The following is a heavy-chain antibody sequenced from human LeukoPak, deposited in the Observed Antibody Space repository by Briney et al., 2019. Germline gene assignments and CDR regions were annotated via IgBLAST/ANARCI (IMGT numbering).Heavy chain of an antibody. D-gene: IGHD3-22*01. V-gene: IGHV1-18*01. CDR2: ISAYNGNT. J-gene: IGHJ4*02. CDR1: GYTFTSYG. Sequence: ASVKVSCKASGYTFTSYGISWVRQAPGQGLEWMGWISAYNGNTNYAQKLQGRVTMTTDTSTSTAYMELRSLRSDDTAVYYCARQGPVPYYYDSSGYYFELDYWGQGTLVTVSS. CDR3: ARQGPVPYYYDSSGYYFELDY.